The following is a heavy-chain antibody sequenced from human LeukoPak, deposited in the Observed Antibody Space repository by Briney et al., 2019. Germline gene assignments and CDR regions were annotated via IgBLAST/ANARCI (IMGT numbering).Heavy chain of an antibody. CDR3: ARVWGDWGDYFDY. CDR1: GFTFSSYW. D-gene: IGHD2-21*02. CDR2: IKQDGSEK. V-gene: IGHV3-7*01. J-gene: IGHJ4*02. Sequence: GGSLRLSCAASGFTFSSYWMSWVRQAPGKGLEWVANIKQDGSEKYYVDSVKGRFTISRDNAKNSLYLQMNSLRAEDTAVYYCARVWGDWGDYFDYWGQGTLVTVSS.